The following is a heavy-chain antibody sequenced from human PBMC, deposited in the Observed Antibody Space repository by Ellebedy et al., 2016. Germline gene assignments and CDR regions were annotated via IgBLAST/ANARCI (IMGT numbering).Heavy chain of an antibody. CDR1: GFSFASCG. V-gene: IGHV3-30*18. J-gene: IGHJ4*02. CDR3: AKVYAGLRFIFDY. CDR2: ISYEGSKT. D-gene: IGHD4-17*01. Sequence: GGSLRLXXAASGFSFASCGMHWVRQTPGKGLEWLAVISYEGSKTSYVDSVKGRFTISRDNSKNTLYLQMNSLRAEDTAVYYCAKVYAGLRFIFDYWGQGTLVTVSS.